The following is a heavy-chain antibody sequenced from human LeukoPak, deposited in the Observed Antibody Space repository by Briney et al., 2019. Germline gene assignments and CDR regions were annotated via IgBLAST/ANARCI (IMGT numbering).Heavy chain of an antibody. D-gene: IGHD5-24*01. CDR3: ARGGMANAPREHYYYGLDV. J-gene: IGHJ6*02. CDR2: INIAGSST. V-gene: IGHV3-74*01. Sequence: GGSLRLSCPASGSTFSSYWMHWVRQAPGKGLVWVSRINIAGSSTIYADSVKGRFTISRDNAKNTLYLQMNSLRAEDTAVYYCARGGMANAPREHYYYGLDVWGQGTTVTVSS. CDR1: GSTFSSYW.